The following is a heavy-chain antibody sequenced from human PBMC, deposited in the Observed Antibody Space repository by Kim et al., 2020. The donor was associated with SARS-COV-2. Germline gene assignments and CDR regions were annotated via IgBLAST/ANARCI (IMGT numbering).Heavy chain of an antibody. CDR1: GDSMSTRNW. CDR2: IYYSGAT. D-gene: IGHD4-17*01. V-gene: IGHV4-4*02. CDR3: ARSRPTTEGDYVLNY. Sequence: SETLSLTCAVSGDSMSTRNWWSWVRQPPGKGLEWIGEIYYSGATNYSPSLKSRVTISLDKSENQFSLTLSSVSAADTAFYYCARSRPTTEGDYVLNYWGQGTPVTV. J-gene: IGHJ4*02.